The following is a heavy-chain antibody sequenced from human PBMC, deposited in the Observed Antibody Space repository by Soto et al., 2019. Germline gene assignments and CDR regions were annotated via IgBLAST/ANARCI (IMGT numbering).Heavy chain of an antibody. CDR2: IDYSGST. CDR3: ARDFRGCRSSNWCPLSLFYYYGIDV. D-gene: IGHD2-2*01. V-gene: IGHV4-31*03. CDR1: GGSISSGGYY. Sequence: KPSETLSLTCTVSGGSISSGGYYWTWIRQHPGKGLEWIGYIDYSGSTNYNPSLKSRVTISADTSTNQFSLNLSSVTAADTAVYYCARDFRGCRSSNWCPLSLFYYYGIDVWGQGTTVTVSS. J-gene: IGHJ6*02.